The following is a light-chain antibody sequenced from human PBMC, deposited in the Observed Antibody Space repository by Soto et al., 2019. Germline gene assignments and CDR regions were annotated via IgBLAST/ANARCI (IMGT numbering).Light chain of an antibody. Sequence: QSVLTQPPSVSGAPGQRVTISCTGSSSNIGAGHVVHWYQQFPGRAPNLLIYGSSNRPSGVPDRFAGSKSGTSASLAITGLQAEHAADYYRQSYDNTLSASVFGGGTKLPVL. CDR3: QSYDNTLSASV. J-gene: IGLJ2*01. V-gene: IGLV1-40*01. CDR2: GSS. CDR1: SSNIGAGHV.